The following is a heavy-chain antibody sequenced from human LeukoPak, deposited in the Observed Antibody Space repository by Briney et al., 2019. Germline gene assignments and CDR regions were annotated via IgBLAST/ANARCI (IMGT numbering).Heavy chain of an antibody. Sequence: GASVKVSCKASGYTFTSYGISWVRQAPGQGLEWMGWISAYNGSTNYAQKLQGRVTMTTDTSTSTAYMELRSLRSDDTAVYYCARDLSPWSSSWYYPYYYYGMDVWGQGTTVTVSS. CDR1: GYTFTSYG. J-gene: IGHJ6*02. CDR2: ISAYNGST. CDR3: ARDLSPWSSSWYYPYYYYGMDV. V-gene: IGHV1-18*01. D-gene: IGHD6-13*01.